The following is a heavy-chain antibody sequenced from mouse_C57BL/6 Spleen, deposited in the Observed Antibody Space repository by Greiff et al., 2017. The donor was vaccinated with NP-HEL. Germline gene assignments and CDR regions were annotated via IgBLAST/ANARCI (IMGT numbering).Heavy chain of an antibody. J-gene: IGHJ2*01. D-gene: IGHD2-12*01. CDR1: GYTFTDYY. V-gene: IGHV1-26*01. CDR3: ASDYSFY. CDR2: INPNNGGT. Sequence: EVQLQQSGPELVKPGASVKISCKASGYTFTDYYMNWVKQSHGKSLEWIGDINPNNGGTSYNQKFKGKATLTVDKSSSTAYMELRSLTSEDSAVYYGASDYSFYWGQGTTLTVSS.